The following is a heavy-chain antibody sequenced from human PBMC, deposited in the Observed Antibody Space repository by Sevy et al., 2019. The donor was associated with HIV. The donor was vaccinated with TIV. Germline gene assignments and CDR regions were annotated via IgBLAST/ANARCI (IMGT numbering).Heavy chain of an antibody. CDR3: ARGASGLVTMVRGVGDAFDI. V-gene: IGHV1-69*13. D-gene: IGHD3-10*01. J-gene: IGHJ3*02. CDR2: IIPIFGTA. CDR1: GGTFSSYA. Sequence: ASVKVSCKASGGTFSSYAISWVRQAPGQGLEWMGRIIPIFGTANYAQKFQGRVTITADESTSTAYMELSSLRSEDTAVYYCARGASGLVTMVRGVGDAFDIWGQGQWSPSPQ.